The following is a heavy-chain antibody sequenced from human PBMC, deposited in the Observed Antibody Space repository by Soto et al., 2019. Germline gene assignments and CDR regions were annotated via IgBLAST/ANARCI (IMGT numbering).Heavy chain of an antibody. CDR2: IIPIFGTA. J-gene: IGHJ6*02. CDR1: GGTFSSYA. Sequence: ASVKVSCKASGGTFSSYAISWVRQAPGQGLEWMGGIIPIFGTANYAQKFQGRVTITADKSTSTAYMELSSLRSEDTAVYYCARRNYYDSSGYYSPGWYYYGMDVWGQGTTVTVSS. D-gene: IGHD3-22*01. V-gene: IGHV1-69*06. CDR3: ARRNYYDSSGYYSPGWYYYGMDV.